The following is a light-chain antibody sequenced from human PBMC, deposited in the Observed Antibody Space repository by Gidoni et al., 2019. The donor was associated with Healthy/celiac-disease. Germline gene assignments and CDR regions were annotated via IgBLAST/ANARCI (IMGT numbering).Light chain of an antibody. Sequence: ERVMTQTPAPLSVSPGERATLSCRASQSVSSNLAWYQQKPGQAPRLLIYGASTRATGIPARFSGSGSGTEFTLTISSLQSEDFAVYYCQQYNNWPRTFXXXTKVEIK. CDR3: QQYNNWPRT. V-gene: IGKV3-15*01. CDR1: QSVSSN. CDR2: GAS. J-gene: IGKJ1*01.